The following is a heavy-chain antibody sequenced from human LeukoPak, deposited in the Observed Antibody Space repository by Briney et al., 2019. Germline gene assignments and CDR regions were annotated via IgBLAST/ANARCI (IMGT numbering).Heavy chain of an antibody. CDR1: GFTFSSYA. V-gene: IGHV3-23*01. CDR3: AKIHYDSSMVNWFDP. J-gene: IGHJ5*02. CDR2: ISGSGGST. D-gene: IGHD3-22*01. Sequence: LGGSLRLSCAASGFTFSSYAMSWVRQAPGKGLEWVSAISGSGGSTYYADSVKGRFTISRDNSKNTLYLQMNSLRAEDTAVYYCAKIHYDSSMVNWFDPWGQGTLVTVSS.